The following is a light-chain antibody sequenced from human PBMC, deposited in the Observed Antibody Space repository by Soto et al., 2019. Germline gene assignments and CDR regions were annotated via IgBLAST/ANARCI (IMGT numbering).Light chain of an antibody. CDR1: QSISSY. J-gene: IGKJ2*01. CDR3: QQRSNWPPT. V-gene: IGKV3-11*01. Sequence: IVMTRSPATLSVSPGERATLSCRASQSISSYLAWYQQKPAQSPRLLISDASNRATGIPARFSGSGTGTDFTLTISSLEPEDFVVYYCQQRSNWPPTFGQGTKVDIK. CDR2: DAS.